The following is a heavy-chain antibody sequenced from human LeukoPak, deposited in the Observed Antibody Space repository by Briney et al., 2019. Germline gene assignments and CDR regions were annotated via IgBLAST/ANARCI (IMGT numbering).Heavy chain of an antibody. Sequence: GASVKVSCKASGYTFSNYDINWVRQATGQGLEWMGWMNPNGGNTGYAQNFQGRVTMTRNTSVSTAYMELSSLTSEDTAVYYCARGRSAALPRQNCFDPWGQGTLVTVSS. J-gene: IGHJ5*02. CDR3: ARGRSAALPRQNCFDP. CDR2: MNPNGGNT. V-gene: IGHV1-8*01. D-gene: IGHD3-3*01. CDR1: GYTFSNYD.